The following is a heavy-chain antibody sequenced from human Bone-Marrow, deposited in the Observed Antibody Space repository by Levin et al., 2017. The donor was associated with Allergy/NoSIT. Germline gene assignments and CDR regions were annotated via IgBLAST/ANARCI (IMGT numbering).Heavy chain of an antibody. CDR3: ARGAYCSGGSCATPYYFDY. J-gene: IGHJ4*02. V-gene: IGHV3-48*04. CDR1: GFTFSSYS. D-gene: IGHD2-15*01. CDR2: ISSSSSTI. Sequence: GGSLRLSCAASGFTFSSYSMNWVRQAPGKGLEWVSYISSSSSTIYYADSVKGRFTISRDNAKNSLYLQMNSLRAEDTAVYYCARGAYCSGGSCATPYYFDYWGQGTLVTVSS.